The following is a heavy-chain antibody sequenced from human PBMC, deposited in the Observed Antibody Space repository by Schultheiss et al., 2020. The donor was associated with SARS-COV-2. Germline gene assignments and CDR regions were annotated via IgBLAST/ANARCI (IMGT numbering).Heavy chain of an antibody. D-gene: IGHD6-19*01. J-gene: IGHJ6*02. CDR3: ARDKIAVADDYYYYYGMDV. CDR1: GFTFSSYS. V-gene: IGHV3-48*04. Sequence: GGSLRLSCAASGFTFSSYSMNWVRQAPGKGLEWVSYISSSGSTIYYADSVKGRFTISRDNAKNSLYLQMNSLRAEDTAVYYCARDKIAVADDYYYYYGMDVWGQGTTVTVSS. CDR2: ISSSGSTI.